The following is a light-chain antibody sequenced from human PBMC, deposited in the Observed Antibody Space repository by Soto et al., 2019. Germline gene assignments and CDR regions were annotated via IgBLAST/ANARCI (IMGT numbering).Light chain of an antibody. Sequence: DIQMTQSPSTLSASVGDRVIITCRASQSISNWLAWHQQKPGKAPKLLIYDASSLQSGVPPRFSGSGSGTEFTLTIRSLQPDDIATYYCQQYSSYSAWTFGEGTKVDIK. J-gene: IGKJ1*01. V-gene: IGKV1-5*01. CDR2: DAS. CDR1: QSISNW. CDR3: QQYSSYSAWT.